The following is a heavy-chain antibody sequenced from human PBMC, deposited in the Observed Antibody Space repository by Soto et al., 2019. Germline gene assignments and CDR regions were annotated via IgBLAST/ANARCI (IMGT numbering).Heavy chain of an antibody. Sequence: GGSLRLSCAISGFSVSSNYLSWVRQAPGKGLEWVSVHYSGGSTYYADSVQGRFTISRDKSNNTLYLQMRRVRAEDTAVYFCARHRHPRGTVGATSPLDPWGQGTQVTAPQ. CDR1: GFSVSSNY. D-gene: IGHD1-26*01. V-gene: IGHV3-53*01. CDR3: ARHRHPRGTVGATSPLDP. CDR2: HYSGGST. J-gene: IGHJ5*02.